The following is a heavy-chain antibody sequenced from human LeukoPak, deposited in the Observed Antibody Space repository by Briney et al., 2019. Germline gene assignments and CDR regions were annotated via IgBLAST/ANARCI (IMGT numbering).Heavy chain of an antibody. CDR1: GGSISSGSYY. V-gene: IGHV4-61*02. J-gene: IGHJ4*02. CDR3: ARGIVLMVYAEYYFDY. Sequence: SGTLSLTCTVSGGSISSGSYYWSWIRQPAGKGLEWIGRIYTSGSTNYNPSLKSRVTISVDTSKNQFSLKLSSVTAADTAVYYCARGIVLMVYAEYYFDYWGQGTLVTVSS. D-gene: IGHD2-8*01. CDR2: IYTSGST.